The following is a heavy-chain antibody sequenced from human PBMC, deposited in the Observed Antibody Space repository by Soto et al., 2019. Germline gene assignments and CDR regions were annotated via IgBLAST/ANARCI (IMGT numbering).Heavy chain of an antibody. CDR1: GGHLCRDG. CDR2: IIPIFGTA. D-gene: IGHD4-17*01. V-gene: IGHV1-69*13. Sequence: GASGKVSWEASGGHLCRDGVRWGRQAPGQGLEWMGGIIPIFGTANYAQKFQGRVTITADESTSTAYMELSSLRSEDTAVYYCARDLTLTVTDEDDAFDIWGQGTMVTVSS. J-gene: IGHJ3*02. CDR3: ARDLTLTVTDEDDAFDI.